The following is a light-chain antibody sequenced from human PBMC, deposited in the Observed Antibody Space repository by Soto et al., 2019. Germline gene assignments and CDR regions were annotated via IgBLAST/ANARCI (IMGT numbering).Light chain of an antibody. CDR2: GAS. Sequence: GLTQSPGTLSLYPGERATLSCRASQSVSSSYLAWYQQKPGQAPRLLIYGASSRATGIPDRFSGSGSGTDFTLTISRLEPEDFAVYYCQQYGSSPRTFGQGTKVDIK. V-gene: IGKV3-20*01. CDR3: QQYGSSPRT. J-gene: IGKJ1*01. CDR1: QSVSSSY.